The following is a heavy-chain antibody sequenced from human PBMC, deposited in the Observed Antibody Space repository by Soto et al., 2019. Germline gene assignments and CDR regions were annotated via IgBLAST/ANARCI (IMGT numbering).Heavy chain of an antibody. J-gene: IGHJ1*01. CDR3: AKDVGFCRTGVCPHFQH. CDR1: GFTFSDYY. Sequence: PGGSLSLSCAASGFTFSDYYMSWIRQAPGKGLEWVSYISSTSTSTDYGDSVRGRFTISRDNAKNSLYLQMKSLRAEDSGVDYCAKDVGFCRTGVCPHFQHWGPGTLVTVSS. V-gene: IGHV3-11*06. CDR2: ISSTSTST. D-gene: IGHD2-8*01.